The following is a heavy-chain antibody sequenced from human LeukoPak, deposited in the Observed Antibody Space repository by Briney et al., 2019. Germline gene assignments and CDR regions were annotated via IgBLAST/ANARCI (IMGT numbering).Heavy chain of an antibody. D-gene: IGHD6-6*01. J-gene: IGHJ6*03. CDR1: GFTFEDYG. V-gene: IGHV3-20*04. Sequence: GGSLGLSCAASGFTFEDYGMSWVRQAPGKGLKGASGINWNGGSTGYADSVKGRFTISRDNAKNSLYLQMNSLRAEDTALYYCARVRRKLGYYYMDVWGKGTTVTVSS. CDR3: ARVRRKLGYYYMDV. CDR2: INWNGGST.